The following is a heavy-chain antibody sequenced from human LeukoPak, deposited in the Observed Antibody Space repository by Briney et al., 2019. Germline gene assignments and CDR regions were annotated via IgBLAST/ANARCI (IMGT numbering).Heavy chain of an antibody. CDR2: IYDSGST. CDR3: ARDNAFSPFDP. CDR1: DGSIRSSYYY. D-gene: IGHD2/OR15-2a*01. J-gene: IGHJ5*02. V-gene: IGHV4-39*07. Sequence: SETLSLTCTVSDGSIRSSYYYWGWIRQPPGKGLEWIGSIYDSGSTYYNPSLKSRVTISVDTSKNQFSLKLSSVTAADTAVYYCARDNAFSPFDPWGQGTLVTVSS.